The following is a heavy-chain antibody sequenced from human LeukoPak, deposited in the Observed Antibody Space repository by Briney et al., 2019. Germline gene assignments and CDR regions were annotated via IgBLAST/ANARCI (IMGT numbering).Heavy chain of an antibody. J-gene: IGHJ4*02. CDR3: ARDAGEYSSGWFDY. CDR2: IYYSGST. Sequence: SENLSRTATVSGGSISSYYWSWIRQPPGKGLEWSGNIYYSGSTNSNPSLKSRVTISVDTSKNQFSLKLSSVTAADTAVYYCARDAGEYSSGWFDYWGQGTLVTVSS. V-gene: IGHV4-59*01. CDR1: GGSISSYY. D-gene: IGHD6-19*01.